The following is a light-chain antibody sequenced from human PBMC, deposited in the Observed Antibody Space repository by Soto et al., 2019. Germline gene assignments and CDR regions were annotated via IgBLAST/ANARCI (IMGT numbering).Light chain of an antibody. CDR1: QGISSY. V-gene: IGKV1-8*01. J-gene: IGKJ4*01. Sequence: AILMTQSPSSLSASTGDRVTITFRASQGISSYLAWYQQKPGKAPKLLIYAASTLQSGVPSRFSGSGSGTDFTLTISCLQSEDFATYYCQQYYSYPLTSGGGTKVDIK. CDR2: AAS. CDR3: QQYYSYPLT.